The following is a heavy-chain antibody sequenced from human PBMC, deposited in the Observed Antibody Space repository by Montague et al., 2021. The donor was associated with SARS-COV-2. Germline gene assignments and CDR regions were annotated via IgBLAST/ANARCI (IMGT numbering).Heavy chain of an antibody. J-gene: IGHJ4*02. Sequence: SLRLACAASGFTFNNYAMHWVRQAPGKGLEWVAIISYDGSNKYYVDFVKGRFAISRDNSKNTLYLQMNSLRAEDTAVYYCVRASLIKARIAVAGTTVYWGQGTLVTISS. D-gene: IGHD6-19*01. CDR3: VRASLIKARIAVAGTTVY. V-gene: IGHV3-30*09. CDR1: GFTFNNYA. CDR2: ISYDGSNK.